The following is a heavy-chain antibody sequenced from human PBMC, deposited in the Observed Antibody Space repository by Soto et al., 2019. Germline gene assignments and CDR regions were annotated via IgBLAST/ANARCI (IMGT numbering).Heavy chain of an antibody. CDR2: INHSGST. Sequence: TETLSLTCAVHSGSFSSYYCTWTRHPPGKGLEWIGEINHSGSTNYNPSLKSRVTISVDTSKNQFSLKLSSVTAADTAVYYCARGYGRYFDYWGQGTLVTVSS. V-gene: IGHV4-34*01. CDR3: ARGYGRYFDY. J-gene: IGHJ4*02. CDR1: SGSFSSYY. D-gene: IGHD3-10*01.